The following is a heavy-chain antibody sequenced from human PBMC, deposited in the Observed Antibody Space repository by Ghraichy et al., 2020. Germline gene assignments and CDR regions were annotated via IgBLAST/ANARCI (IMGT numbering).Heavy chain of an antibody. Sequence: SETLSLTCAVYGGSFSGYYWSWIRQPPGKGLEWIGEINHSGSTNYNPSLKSRVTISVDTSKNQFSLKLSSVTAADTAVYYCARGPSLWEAKLPPILRTGYSNYVPYYYYGMDVWGQGTTVTVSS. CDR3: ARGPSLWEAKLPPILRTGYSNYVPYYYYGMDV. J-gene: IGHJ6*02. D-gene: IGHD4-11*01. CDR1: GGSFSGYY. CDR2: INHSGST. V-gene: IGHV4-34*01.